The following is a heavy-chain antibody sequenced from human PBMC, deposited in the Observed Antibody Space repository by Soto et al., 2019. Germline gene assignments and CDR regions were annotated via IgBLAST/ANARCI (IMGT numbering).Heavy chain of an antibody. V-gene: IGHV1-2*04. Sequence: ASVKVSCKASGYTFTGYYMHWVRQAPGQGLEWMGWINPNSGGTNYAQKFQGWVTMTRDTSISTAYMELSRLRSDDTAVYYCARASELFGDHYYYGMDVWGQGTTVTVSS. CDR1: GYTFTGYY. CDR2: INPNSGGT. CDR3: ARASELFGDHYYYGMDV. J-gene: IGHJ6*02. D-gene: IGHD3-10*01.